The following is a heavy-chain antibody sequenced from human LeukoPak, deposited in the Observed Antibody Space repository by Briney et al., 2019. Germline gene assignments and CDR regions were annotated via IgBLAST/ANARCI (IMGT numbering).Heavy chain of an antibody. Sequence: PGGSLRLSCAASGFTFSSYAMSWVRQAPGTGLEWVSAISGSGGSTYYADSVKGRFTISRDNSKNTLYLQMNSLRAEDTAVYYCASGVDTAMYYYYMDVWGKGTTVTVSS. CDR3: ASGVDTAMYYYYMDV. J-gene: IGHJ6*03. V-gene: IGHV3-23*01. D-gene: IGHD5-18*01. CDR1: GFTFSSYA. CDR2: ISGSGGST.